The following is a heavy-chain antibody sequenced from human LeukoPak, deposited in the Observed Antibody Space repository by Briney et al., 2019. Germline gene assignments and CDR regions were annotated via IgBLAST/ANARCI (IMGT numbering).Heavy chain of an antibody. D-gene: IGHD2-2*01. V-gene: IGHV3-73*01. CDR1: GFTFSGSA. J-gene: IGHJ4*02. CDR3: TRWDCTTTGCYPFDY. Sequence: GGSLRLSCAVSGFTFSGSAIHWVRHASGKGLEWVCRIRDKANSYATAYIASVKGIFTISRDYSKNTAFLQMSSLKTEDTAVYYCTRWDCTTTGCYPFDYWGQGTLVTVSS. CDR2: IRDKANSYAT.